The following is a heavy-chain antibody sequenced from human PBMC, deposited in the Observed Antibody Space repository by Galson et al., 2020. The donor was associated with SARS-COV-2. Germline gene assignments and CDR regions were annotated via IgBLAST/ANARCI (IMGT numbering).Heavy chain of an antibody. V-gene: IGHV3-30*18. CDR2: ISYDGSNK. Sequence: GGILRISCAASGFKISNYGMNWVRQAPGKGLEWVAFISYDGSNKFYGDSVKGRFTISRDSSKNTLYLEMNSLTVEDTAVYYCAKDYRDRGHSVVVIAIPDAFDIWGQGTMVTVSS. J-gene: IGHJ3*02. CDR1: GFKISNYG. D-gene: IGHD2-21*01. CDR3: AKDYRDRGHSVVVIAIPDAFDI.